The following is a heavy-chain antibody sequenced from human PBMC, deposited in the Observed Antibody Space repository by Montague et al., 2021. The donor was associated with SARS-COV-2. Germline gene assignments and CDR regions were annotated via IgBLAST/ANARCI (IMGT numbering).Heavy chain of an antibody. V-gene: IGHV3-48*03. Sequence: SLRLSCAASGFDFTSSGINWVRQAPGKGLEWVSYISTSGTLPSYMDSVKGRFTISRDNAKKSLYLQMDSLRAEDTAVYFCAREAVGYSHGYPYWYFDLWGRGTLVTVSS. CDR2: ISTSGTLP. J-gene: IGHJ2*01. D-gene: IGHD5-18*01. CDR1: GFDFTSSG. CDR3: AREAVGYSHGYPYWYFDL.